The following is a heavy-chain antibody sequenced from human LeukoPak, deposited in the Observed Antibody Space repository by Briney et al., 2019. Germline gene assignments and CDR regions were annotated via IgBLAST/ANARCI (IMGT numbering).Heavy chain of an antibody. V-gene: IGHV3-23*01. CDR3: AKGQWDQEGFDP. Sequence: GRSLRLSCAASGFTFSSYAMSWVRQAPGKGLEWVSAISGSGGSTYYADSVKGRFTISRDNSKNTLYLQMNSLRAEDTAVYYCAKGQWDQEGFDPWGQGTLVTVSS. CDR1: GFTFSSYA. CDR2: ISGSGGST. D-gene: IGHD1-26*01. J-gene: IGHJ5*02.